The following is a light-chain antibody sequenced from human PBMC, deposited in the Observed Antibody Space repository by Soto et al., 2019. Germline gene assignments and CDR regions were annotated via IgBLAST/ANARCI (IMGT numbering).Light chain of an antibody. CDR3: QQYGSSGT. V-gene: IGKV3-20*01. J-gene: IGKJ1*01. Sequence: EIVLRQSPGTLSLSPGERATLSCRASQSVSNNYLAWYQQKPRQAPRLLIYGASNRATGIPDRFSGSGSGTDFTLTISRLEPEDFAVYYCQQYGSSGTFGQGTKVDIK. CDR1: QSVSNNY. CDR2: GAS.